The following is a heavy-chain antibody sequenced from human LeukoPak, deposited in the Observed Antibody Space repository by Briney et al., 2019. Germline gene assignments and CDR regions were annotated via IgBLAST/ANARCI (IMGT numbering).Heavy chain of an antibody. J-gene: IGHJ6*02. Sequence: ASVKVSCKASGYTFTGYYMHWVRQAPGQGLEWMGWINPNSGGTNYAQKFQGRVTMTRDTSISTAYMELSRLRSDDTAVYYCARRREEWLVERYYYYGMDVWGQGTTVTVSS. CDR1: GYTFTGYY. V-gene: IGHV1-2*02. D-gene: IGHD6-19*01. CDR3: ARRREEWLVERYYYYGMDV. CDR2: INPNSGGT.